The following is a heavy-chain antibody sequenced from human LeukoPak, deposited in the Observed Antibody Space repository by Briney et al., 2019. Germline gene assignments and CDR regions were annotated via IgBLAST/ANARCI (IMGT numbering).Heavy chain of an antibody. CDR1: GGSISSSSYY. CDR2: IYYSGST. Sequence: KPSETLSLTCTVSGGSISSSSYYWGWIRQPPGKGLEWIGSIYYSGSTYYNPSLKSRVTISVDTSKNQFSLKLSSVTAADTAVYYCARRDSWVNWFDPWGQGTLVAVSS. CDR3: ARRDSWVNWFDP. V-gene: IGHV4-39*01. D-gene: IGHD1-26*01. J-gene: IGHJ5*02.